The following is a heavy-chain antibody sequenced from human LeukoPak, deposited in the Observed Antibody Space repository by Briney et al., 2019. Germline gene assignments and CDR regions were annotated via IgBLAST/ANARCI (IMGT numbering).Heavy chain of an antibody. D-gene: IGHD3-22*01. CDR3: ARDPNYCDSSGSFDY. CDR1: GFTFSSYG. CDR2: VWYDGSNK. J-gene: IGHJ4*02. V-gene: IGHV3-33*01. Sequence: HPGGSLRLSCAASGFTFSSYGMHWLRQAPGKGLEWVAVVWYDGSNKYYADSVKGRFTISRVNSKNTLYLQMNSLRAEDTAVYYCARDPNYCDSSGSFDYGGQGTVVTVSS.